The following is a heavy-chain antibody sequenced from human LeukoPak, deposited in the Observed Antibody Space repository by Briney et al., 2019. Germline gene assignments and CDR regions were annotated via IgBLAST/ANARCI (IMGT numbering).Heavy chain of an antibody. V-gene: IGHV3-9*02. Sequence: PGRSLRLSCAASGFTSDYYAMHWVRLAPGKGLEWVSGIRWNRGSIDYSDSVKGRFTISRDNAKDSVHLQMNTVRNEDMALYFCARANYPYGRVYDAFDIWGQGTMVTVSS. CDR2: IRWNRGSI. D-gene: IGHD3-10*02. J-gene: IGHJ3*02. CDR1: GFTSDYYA. CDR3: ARANYPYGRVYDAFDI.